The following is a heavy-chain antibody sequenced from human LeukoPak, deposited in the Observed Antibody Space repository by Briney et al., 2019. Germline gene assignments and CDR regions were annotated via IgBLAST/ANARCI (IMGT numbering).Heavy chain of an antibody. CDR2: MDADGSNT. CDR3: ARRSNWDHHFDS. Sequence: GGSLRLSCVASGFTFKNSWMHWVRQAPGKGLVWVSRMDADGSNTHYVDSVKGRFTISRDNAKNSLYLQMNSLETEDMGLYYCARRSNWDHHFDSWGQGTLVTVSS. J-gene: IGHJ4*02. CDR1: GFTFKNSW. V-gene: IGHV3-74*01. D-gene: IGHD4-11*01.